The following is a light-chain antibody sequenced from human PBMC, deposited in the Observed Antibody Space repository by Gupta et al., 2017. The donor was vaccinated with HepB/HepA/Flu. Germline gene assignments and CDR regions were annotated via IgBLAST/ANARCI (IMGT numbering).Light chain of an antibody. Sequence: DIVMTKSPLSLPVTSGEPASIPCRSSQSLLHSNGYNYLDWYLQKPGQSPQLLIYLGSNRASGVPDRFSGSGSGSDFTLKISRVEAEDVGFYYCMQALQTPPAYTFGQGTKLEIK. CDR1: QSLLHSNGYNY. CDR3: MQALQTPPAYT. V-gene: IGKV2-28*01. J-gene: IGKJ2*01. CDR2: LGS.